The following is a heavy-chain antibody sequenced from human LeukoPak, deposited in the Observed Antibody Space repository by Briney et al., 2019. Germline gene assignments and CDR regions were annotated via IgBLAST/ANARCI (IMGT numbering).Heavy chain of an antibody. V-gene: IGHV1-46*01. CDR3: ARDRAYYDSSGLPGHWFDP. J-gene: IGHJ5*02. Sequence: ASVRVSCKASGYTFTSYYMHWVRQAPGQGLEWMGIINPSGGSTSYAQKFQGRVTMTRDTSTSTVYMELSSLRSEDTAVYYCARDRAYYDSSGLPGHWFDPWGQGTLVTVSS. CDR2: INPSGGST. CDR1: GYTFTSYY. D-gene: IGHD3-22*01.